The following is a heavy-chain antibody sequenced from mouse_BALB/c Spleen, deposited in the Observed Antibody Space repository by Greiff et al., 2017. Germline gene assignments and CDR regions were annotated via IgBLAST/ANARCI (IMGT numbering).Heavy chain of an antibody. J-gene: IGHJ3*01. V-gene: IGHV3-2*02. CDR1: GYSITSDYA. D-gene: IGHD2-4*01. CDR2: ISYSGST. Sequence: VQLKESGPGLVKPSQSLSLTCTVTGYSITSDYAWNWIRQFPGNKLEWMGYISYSGSTSYNPSLKSRISITRDTSKNQFFLQLNSVTTEDTATYYCARGGYDYDERGFAYWGQGTLVTVSA. CDR3: ARGGYDYDERGFAY.